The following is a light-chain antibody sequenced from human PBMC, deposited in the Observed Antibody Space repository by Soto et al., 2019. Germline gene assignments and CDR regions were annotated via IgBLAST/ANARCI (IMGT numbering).Light chain of an antibody. CDR3: QQLNSYPWT. Sequence: IQLTQSTSSLSASVGDRVTITCRASQGISSYLAWYQQKPGKAPKLLIYAASTLYSGVPSRFSGSGSGTNFTLTISSLQPEDFATYYCQQLNSYPWTFGQGTKVEIK. J-gene: IGKJ1*01. CDR2: AAS. CDR1: QGISSY. V-gene: IGKV1-9*01.